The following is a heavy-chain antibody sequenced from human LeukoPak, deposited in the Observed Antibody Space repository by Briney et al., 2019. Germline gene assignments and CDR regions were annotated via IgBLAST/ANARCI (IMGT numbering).Heavy chain of an antibody. D-gene: IGHD2-8*01. J-gene: IGHJ4*02. Sequence: GGSLRLSCAASGFTFSGSVMHWVRQASGKGLEWVGRIRSKANSYATAYAASVKGRFTISRDDSKNTAYLQMNSLKTEDTAVYYCARDEYCSNGVCYGPFDYWGQGTLVTVSS. V-gene: IGHV3-73*01. CDR3: ARDEYCSNGVCYGPFDY. CDR2: IRSKANSYAT. CDR1: GFTFSGSV.